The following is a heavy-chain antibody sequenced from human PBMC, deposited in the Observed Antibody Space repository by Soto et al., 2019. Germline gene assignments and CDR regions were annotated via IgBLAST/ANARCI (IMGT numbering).Heavy chain of an antibody. V-gene: IGHV4-39*01. CDR3: ARRHDFWSGYYKMGYFDY. J-gene: IGHJ4*02. D-gene: IGHD3-3*01. CDR1: GGSISSSSYY. Sequence: QLQLQESGPGLVKPSETLSLTCTVSGGSISSSSYYWGWIRQPPGKGLEWIGSIYYSGSTYYNPSLKRRVTISVDTSKNQFSLKLSSVTAADTAVYYCARRHDFWSGYYKMGYFDYWGQGTLVTVSS. CDR2: IYYSGST.